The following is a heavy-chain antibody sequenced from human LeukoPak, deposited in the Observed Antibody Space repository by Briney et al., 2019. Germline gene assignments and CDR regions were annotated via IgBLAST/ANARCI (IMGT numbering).Heavy chain of an antibody. CDR1: GFTFSTYE. Sequence: GGSLRLSCAASGFTFSTYEMIWVRQAPRKGLEWVSYISSTTYTMHYADSVKGRFTVSRDNTKNSLFLQMNSLRVEDTAVYYCARWGQSFDYWGQGTLVTVSA. CDR3: ARWGQSFDY. V-gene: IGHV3-48*03. D-gene: IGHD1-26*01. CDR2: ISSTTYTM. J-gene: IGHJ4*02.